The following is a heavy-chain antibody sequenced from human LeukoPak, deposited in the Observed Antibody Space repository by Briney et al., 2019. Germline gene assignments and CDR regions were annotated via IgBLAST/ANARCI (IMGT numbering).Heavy chain of an antibody. J-gene: IGHJ6*02. D-gene: IGHD3-22*01. CDR1: GFIFSNYG. V-gene: IGHV3-7*01. CDR2: IKQDGSKK. Sequence: GGSLRLSCAASGFIFSNYGMSWVRQAPGKGLEWVANIKQDGSKKYYVDSVKGRFTISRDNAKNSLYLQMNSLRAEDTAVYYCARARITMISYGMDVWGQGTTVTVSS. CDR3: ARARITMISYGMDV.